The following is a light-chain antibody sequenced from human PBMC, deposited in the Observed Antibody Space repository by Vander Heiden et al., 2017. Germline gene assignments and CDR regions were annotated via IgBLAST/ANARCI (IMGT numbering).Light chain of an antibody. Sequence: EIVLTQSPGTLTLSTGERDTLSCRASQSVGSTYLAWYQQKPGQAPRLLIYGASNRATGIPDRFSGSGSGTDFTLTISRLEPEDFAVYYCQQYGSSLLTFGGGTKVEIK. CDR3: QQYGSSLLT. J-gene: IGKJ4*01. V-gene: IGKV3-20*01. CDR1: QSVGSTY. CDR2: GAS.